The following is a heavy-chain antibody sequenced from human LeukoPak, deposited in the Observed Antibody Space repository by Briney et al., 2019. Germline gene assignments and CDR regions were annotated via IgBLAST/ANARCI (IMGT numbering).Heavy chain of an antibody. D-gene: IGHD6-19*01. CDR2: IKQDGSEK. CDR3: ARPRWLVRGGFDY. V-gene: IGHV3-7*03. Sequence: GGSLRLSCAASGFTFSSYWMSWVRQPPGKGLEWVANIKQDGSEKYYVDSVKGRFTISRDNAKNSLYLQMNSLRAEDTAVYYCARPRWLVRGGFDYWGQGTLVTVSS. CDR1: GFTFSSYW. J-gene: IGHJ4*02.